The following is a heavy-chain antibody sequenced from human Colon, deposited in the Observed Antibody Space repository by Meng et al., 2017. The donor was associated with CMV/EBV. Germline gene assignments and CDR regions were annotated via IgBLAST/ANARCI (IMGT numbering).Heavy chain of an antibody. D-gene: IGHD3-16*01. Sequence: GESLKISCAASGFTVSSNYISWVRQAPGKGLEWVSVIYRTGGTYYADSVKGRFTISRDNSKNTVYFQMNSLRPEDTAVYYCARDWGSSNAFDVWGQGTTVTVSS. J-gene: IGHJ3*01. CDR1: GFTVSSNY. V-gene: IGHV3-66*03. CDR3: ARDWGSSNAFDV. CDR2: IYRTGGT.